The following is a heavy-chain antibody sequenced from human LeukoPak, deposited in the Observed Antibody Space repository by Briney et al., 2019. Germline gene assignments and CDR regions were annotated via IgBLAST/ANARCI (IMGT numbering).Heavy chain of an antibody. D-gene: IGHD2-15*01. CDR1: GYTFTSYD. CDR3: ASSAPKVDAFDI. V-gene: IGHV1-8*01. J-gene: IGHJ3*02. Sequence: ASVKVSCKASGYTFTSYDINWVRQATGQGLEWMGWMNPNSGNTGYAQKFQGRVTMTRNTSISTAYMELSSLRSEDTAVYYCASSAPKVDAFDIWGQGTMVTVSS. CDR2: MNPNSGNT.